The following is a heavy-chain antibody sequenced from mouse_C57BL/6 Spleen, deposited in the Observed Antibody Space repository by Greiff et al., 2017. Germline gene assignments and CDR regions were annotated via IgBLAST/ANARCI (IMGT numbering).Heavy chain of an antibody. CDR2: INTGSGGT. J-gene: IGHJ2*01. CDR1: GYAFTNYL. CDR3: ARSDYGSSPYFDY. Sequence: VQLQQSGAELVRPGTSVKVSCKASGYAFTNYLIEWVQQRPGQGLEWIGVINTGSGGTNYNEKFKGKATLTADQSHSTAYRQLSSLTSEYSAVSFCARSDYGSSPYFDYRGQGTTRTGSS. D-gene: IGHD1-1*01. V-gene: IGHV1-54*01.